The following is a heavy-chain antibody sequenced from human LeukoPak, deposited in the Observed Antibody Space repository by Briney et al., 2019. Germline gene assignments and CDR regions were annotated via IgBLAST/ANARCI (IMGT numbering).Heavy chain of an antibody. CDR2: IYYSGST. Sequence: PSETLSLTCTVSGGSNSSYYWSWIRQPPGKGLEWIGYIYYSGSTNYNPSLKSRVTISVDTSKNQFSLKLSSVTAADTAVYYCARDSGGYYFDYWGQGTLVTVSS. J-gene: IGHJ4*02. D-gene: IGHD3-10*01. CDR1: GGSNSSYY. CDR3: ARDSGGYYFDY. V-gene: IGHV4-59*01.